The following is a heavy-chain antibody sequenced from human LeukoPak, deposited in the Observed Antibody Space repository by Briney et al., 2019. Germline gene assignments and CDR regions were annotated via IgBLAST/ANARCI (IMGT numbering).Heavy chain of an antibody. CDR2: IGTAGDT. Sequence: GGSLRLSCAASGFAFSSYDMHWVRRATGKGLEWVSAIGTAGDTYYPGSVKGRFTVSRENAKNSLYLQMNSLRAGDTAVYYCARAYRGYYGSGSYYNDAFDIWGQGTMVTVSS. J-gene: IGHJ3*02. D-gene: IGHD3-10*01. V-gene: IGHV3-13*04. CDR1: GFAFSSYD. CDR3: ARAYRGYYGSGSYYNDAFDI.